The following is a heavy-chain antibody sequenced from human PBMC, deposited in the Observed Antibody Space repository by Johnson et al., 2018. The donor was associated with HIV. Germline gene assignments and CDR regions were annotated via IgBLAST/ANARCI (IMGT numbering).Heavy chain of an antibody. CDR1: GFTFSNYA. V-gene: IGHV3-33*08. D-gene: IGHD2-8*02. CDR2: IWYNGSKK. J-gene: IGHJ3*02. CDR3: ARDDLRDTGAFDI. Sequence: QVQLVESGGGLVQPGGSLRLSCAASGFTFSNYAMHWVRQAPGKGLEWVAVIWYNGSKKYYADSVKGRFTISRDNSKNTLYLQMNSLRAEDTAVYYCARDDLRDTGAFDIWGQGTMVTVSS.